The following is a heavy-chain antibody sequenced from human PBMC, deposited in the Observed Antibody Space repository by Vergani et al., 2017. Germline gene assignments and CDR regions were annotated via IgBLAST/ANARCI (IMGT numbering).Heavy chain of an antibody. V-gene: IGHV3-23*01. CDR2: ISGSGGST. CDR1: GFTFSSYA. J-gene: IGHJ4*02. Sequence: EVQLLESGGGLVQPGGSLRLSCAASGFTFSSYAMSWVRQAPGKGLEWVSAISGSGGSTYYADSVKGRFTISRDNSKNTLSLQMRSLRADDTAVYYCAKDGRENSDYGYFDYWGQGTLVTVSS. CDR3: AKDGRENSDYGYFDY. D-gene: IGHD4-17*01.